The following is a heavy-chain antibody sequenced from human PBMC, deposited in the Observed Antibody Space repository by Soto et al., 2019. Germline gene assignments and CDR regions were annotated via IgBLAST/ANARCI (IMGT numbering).Heavy chain of an antibody. J-gene: IGHJ4*02. Sequence: SETLSLTCTVFGGSISSSSYYWGWIRQPPGKGLEWIGSIYYSGSTYYNPSLKSRVTISVDTSKNQFSLKLSSVTAADTAVYYCAGHAVVVVAATGYFDYWGQGTLVTVS. CDR1: GGSISSSSYY. D-gene: IGHD2-15*01. V-gene: IGHV4-39*01. CDR3: AGHAVVVVAATGYFDY. CDR2: IYYSGST.